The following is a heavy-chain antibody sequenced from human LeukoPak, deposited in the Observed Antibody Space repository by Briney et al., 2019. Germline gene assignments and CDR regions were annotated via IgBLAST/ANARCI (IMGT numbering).Heavy chain of an antibody. CDR2: IRYDGSNK. Sequence: PGGSLRLSCAASGFTFSSYGMHWVRQAPGKGLEWVAFIRYDGSNKYYADSVKGRFTISRDNSKNTLYLQMNSLRAEDTAVYYCAKGGRYCSGGSCYSHYYYYMDVWGKGTTVTISS. D-gene: IGHD2-15*01. V-gene: IGHV3-30*02. J-gene: IGHJ6*03. CDR1: GFTFSSYG. CDR3: AKGGRYCSGGSCYSHYYYYMDV.